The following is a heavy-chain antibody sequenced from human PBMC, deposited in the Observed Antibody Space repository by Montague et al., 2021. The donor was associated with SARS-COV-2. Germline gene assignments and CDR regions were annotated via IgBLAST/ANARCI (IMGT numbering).Heavy chain of an antibody. Sequence: SETLSLTCTVSGGSISSSNYYWGWIRQPPGKGLEWIGSIYYSGSTYYTPSLKSRVTISVDTSKNQFSLRLSSVTAADTAVYYCARSHYSVSWCPDWGQGTLVTVSS. CDR2: IYYSGST. CDR1: GGSISSSNYY. V-gene: IGHV4-39*01. J-gene: IGHJ4*02. CDR3: ARSHYSVSWCPD. D-gene: IGHD5/OR15-5a*01.